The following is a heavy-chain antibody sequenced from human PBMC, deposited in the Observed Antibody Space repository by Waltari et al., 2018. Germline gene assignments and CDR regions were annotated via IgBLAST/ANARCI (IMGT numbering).Heavy chain of an antibody. Sequence: QVQLQQWGAGLLKPSETLSLTCAVYGGSFSGYYWSWIRQPPGKGLEWIGEINHSGSTNYNPSLKSRVTISVDTSKNQFSLKLSSVTAADTAVYYCARGLRVRWFGYQHWGQGTLVTVSS. CDR1: GGSFSGYY. J-gene: IGHJ1*01. CDR2: INHSGST. V-gene: IGHV4-34*01. D-gene: IGHD3-10*01. CDR3: ARGLRVRWFGYQH.